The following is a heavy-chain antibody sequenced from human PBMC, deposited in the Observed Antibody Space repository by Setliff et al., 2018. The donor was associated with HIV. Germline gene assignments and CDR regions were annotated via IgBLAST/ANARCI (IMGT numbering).Heavy chain of an antibody. CDR1: GGSISSTTY. CDR2: INFSGDT. Sequence: SETLSLTCTVSGGSISSTTYWGWIRQSPGAGLEWIGNINFSGDTYNNPSLKGRVTISLDSSKNQFSLNLSSVTAADTAVYYCARRTAPPSGFYSHYYLDVWGKGTTVTVSS. D-gene: IGHD6-6*01. CDR3: ARRTAPPSGFYSHYYLDV. J-gene: IGHJ6*03. V-gene: IGHV4-39*07.